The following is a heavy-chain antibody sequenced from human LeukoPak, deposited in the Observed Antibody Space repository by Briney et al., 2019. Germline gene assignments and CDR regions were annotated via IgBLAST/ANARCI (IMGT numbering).Heavy chain of an antibody. J-gene: IGHJ6*02. CDR2: ISGSGGST. D-gene: IGHD3-3*01. Sequence: GGSLRLSCAASGFTFSSYAMSWVRQAPGEGLEWVSAISGSGGSTYYADSVKGRFTISRDNSKNTLYLQMNSLRAEDTAVYYCAKDLAIFGVVTVWNYYYYGMDVWGQGTTVTVSS. CDR3: AKDLAIFGVVTVWNYYYYGMDV. V-gene: IGHV3-23*01. CDR1: GFTFSSYA.